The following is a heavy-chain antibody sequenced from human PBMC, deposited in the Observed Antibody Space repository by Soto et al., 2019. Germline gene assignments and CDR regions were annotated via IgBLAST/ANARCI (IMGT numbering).Heavy chain of an antibody. J-gene: IGHJ6*02. Sequence: ASVKVSCKASGYTFTSYCISWVRQAPGQGLEWMGWISAYNGNTNYAQKLQGRVTMTTDTSTSTAYMELRSLRSDDTAVYYCARRSWIQLWEAGYGMDVWGQGTTVTVSS. CDR3: ARRSWIQLWEAGYGMDV. CDR2: ISAYNGNT. D-gene: IGHD5-18*01. CDR1: GYTFTSYC. V-gene: IGHV1-18*01.